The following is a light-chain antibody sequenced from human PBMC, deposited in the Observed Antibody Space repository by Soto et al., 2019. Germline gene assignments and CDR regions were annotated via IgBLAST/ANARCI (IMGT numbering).Light chain of an antibody. Sequence: QSVLTQPPSASGTPGQRVTISCSGSSSNIGRNAVLWYQQLPGTAPKLVIYRNNQRPSGVPDRFSGSKSGTSASLAIRGLRSEDEADYYCAAWDDSLSGLYVFGTGTQLTVL. CDR1: SSNIGRNA. V-gene: IGLV1-47*01. CDR2: RNN. CDR3: AAWDDSLSGLYV. J-gene: IGLJ1*01.